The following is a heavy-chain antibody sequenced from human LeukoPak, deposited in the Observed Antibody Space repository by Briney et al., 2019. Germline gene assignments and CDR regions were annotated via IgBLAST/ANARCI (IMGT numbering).Heavy chain of an antibody. CDR3: AKCILTGYYKGYMDV. V-gene: IGHV3-11*01. J-gene: IGHJ6*03. CDR1: GFTFSDYN. D-gene: IGHD3-9*01. Sequence: GGSLRLSCAASGFTFSDYNMRWIRQAPGKGLEWVSSISRSGSTKYYADSVKGRFTISRDNAKNSLFLQMNSLRAEDTAVYYCAKCILTGYYKGYMDVWGKGTTVTISS. CDR2: ISRSGSTK.